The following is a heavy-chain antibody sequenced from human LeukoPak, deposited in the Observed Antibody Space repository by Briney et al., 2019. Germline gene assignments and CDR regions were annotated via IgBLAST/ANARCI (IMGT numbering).Heavy chain of an antibody. D-gene: IGHD6-6*01. Sequence: ASVKVSCTASGYTFTSYYMHWVRQAPGQGLEWMGIINPSGGSTSYAQKFQGRVTMTRDTSTSTVYMELSSLRSEDTAVYYCARGKDRGSSSSNGLGDYWGQGTLVTVSS. V-gene: IGHV1-46*01. CDR1: GYTFTSYY. CDR2: INPSGGST. CDR3: ARGKDRGSSSSNGLGDY. J-gene: IGHJ4*02.